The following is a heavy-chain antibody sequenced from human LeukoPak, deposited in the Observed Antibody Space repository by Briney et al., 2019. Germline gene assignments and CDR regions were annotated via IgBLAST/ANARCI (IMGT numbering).Heavy chain of an antibody. CDR2: IYHSGST. CDR1: GGSISSGGYS. Sequence: NPSQTLSLTCAVSGGSISSGGYSWSWIRQPPGKGLEWIGYIYHSGSTYYNPSLKSRVTISVDRSKNQFSLKLSSVTAADTAVYYWARGNYGDYGGVWALDYWGQGTLVTVSS. CDR3: ARGNYGDYGGVWALDY. D-gene: IGHD4-17*01. V-gene: IGHV4-30-2*01. J-gene: IGHJ4*02.